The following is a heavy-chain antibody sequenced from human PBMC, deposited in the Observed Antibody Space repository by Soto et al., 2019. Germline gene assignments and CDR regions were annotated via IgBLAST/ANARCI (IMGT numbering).Heavy chain of an antibody. CDR1: GASISTYY. D-gene: IGHD3-22*01. Sequence: SETLSVTCTVSGASISTYYWSWIRQPPGKGLEWIGYTYHSGSTNYNPSLKSRVTISVDTSKNQFSLKLNSVTAADTAVYYCARILYYDSSGYYSAAYAMDVWGQAPTLT. CDR3: ARILYYDSSGYYSAAYAMDV. V-gene: IGHV4-59*01. J-gene: IGHJ6*02. CDR2: TYHSGST.